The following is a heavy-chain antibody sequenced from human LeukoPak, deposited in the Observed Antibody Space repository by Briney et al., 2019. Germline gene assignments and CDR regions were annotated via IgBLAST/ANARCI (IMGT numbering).Heavy chain of an antibody. CDR2: IYYSGST. D-gene: IGHD3-10*01. CDR1: GGSISSSSYY. CDR3: ARGPGGFQH. Sequence: ASETLSLTCTVSGGSISSSSYYWGWIRQPPGKGLEWIGSIYYSGSTYYNPSLKSRVTISVDTSKNQFSLKLSSVTAADTAVYYCARGPGGFQHWGQGTLVTVSS. J-gene: IGHJ1*01. V-gene: IGHV4-39*01.